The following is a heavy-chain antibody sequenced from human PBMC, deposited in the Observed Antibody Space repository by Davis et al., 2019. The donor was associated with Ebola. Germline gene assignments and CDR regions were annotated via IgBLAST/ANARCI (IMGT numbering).Heavy chain of an antibody. Sequence: GESLKISCKGSGYSFTSYWIGWVRQMPGKGLEWMGIIYPGDSDIRYSPSFQGQVTISAAKSITTAYLQWSSLKASDTAMYYCARFLEWKADYWGQGTLVTVSS. CDR1: GYSFTSYW. D-gene: IGHD3-3*01. CDR2: IYPGDSDI. V-gene: IGHV5-51*01. J-gene: IGHJ4*02. CDR3: ARFLEWKADY.